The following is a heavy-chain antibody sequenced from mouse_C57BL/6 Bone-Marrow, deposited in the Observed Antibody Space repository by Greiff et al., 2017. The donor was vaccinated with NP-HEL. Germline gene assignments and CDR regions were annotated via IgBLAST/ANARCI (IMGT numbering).Heavy chain of an antibody. Sequence: VQLQQSGAELVRPGTSVKVSCKASGYAFTNYLIEWVKQRPGQGLEWIGVINPGSGGTNYNEKFKGKATLTADKSSSTAYMQLSSLTSEDSADYFCTRGRDYYGRSYWGQGTTLTVSS. CDR2: INPGSGGT. CDR3: TRGRDYYGRSY. V-gene: IGHV1-54*01. J-gene: IGHJ2*01. D-gene: IGHD1-1*01. CDR1: GYAFTNYL.